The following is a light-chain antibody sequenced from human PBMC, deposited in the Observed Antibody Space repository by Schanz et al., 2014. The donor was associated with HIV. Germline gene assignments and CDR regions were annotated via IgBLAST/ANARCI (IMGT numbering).Light chain of an antibody. CDR3: QQYGSPPWT. CDR2: DAS. CDR1: QSVSSSY. J-gene: IGKJ1*01. Sequence: EIVLTQSPGTLSLSPGERATLSCRASQSVSSSYLAWYQQKPGQAPRLLIYDASNRATGIPDRFSGSESGTDFTLTINRMEPEDYAVYYCQQYGSPPWTFGQGTKVEVK. V-gene: IGKV3-20*01.